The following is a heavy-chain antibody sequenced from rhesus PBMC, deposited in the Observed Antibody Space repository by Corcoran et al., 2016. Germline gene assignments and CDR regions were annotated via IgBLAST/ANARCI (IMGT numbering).Heavy chain of an antibody. D-gene: IGHD5-42*01. CDR3: ARRLGGGYYFDY. CDR1: GGSISSSY. V-gene: IGHV4-169*01. J-gene: IGHJ4*01. CDR2: IYGSGSST. Sequence: QLQLQESGPGLVKPSETLSVTCAVSGGSISSSYWSWIRQAPGKGLEWMGYIYGSGSSTNSNPSLRSRVTLSVDTSKNQLSLMLSSVTTADTAVYYCARRLGGGYYFDYWGQGVLVTVSS.